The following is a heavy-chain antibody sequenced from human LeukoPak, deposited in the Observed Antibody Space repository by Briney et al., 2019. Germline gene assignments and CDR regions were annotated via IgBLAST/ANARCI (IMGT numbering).Heavy chain of an antibody. D-gene: IGHD3-9*01. Sequence: SVKFSCKASGGTFSSYAISWVRQAPGQGLEWMGGIIPIFGTANYAQKFQGRVTITADESTSTAYMELSSLRSEDTAVYYCARGVDIPYYFDYWGQGTLVTVSS. J-gene: IGHJ4*02. CDR2: IIPIFGTA. CDR1: GGTFSSYA. V-gene: IGHV1-69*13. CDR3: ARGVDIPYYFDY.